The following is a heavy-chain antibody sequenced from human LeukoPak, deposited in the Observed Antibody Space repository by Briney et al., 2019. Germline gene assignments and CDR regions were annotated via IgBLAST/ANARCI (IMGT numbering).Heavy chain of an antibody. CDR1: GGSISSSSSY. D-gene: IGHD3-22*01. V-gene: IGHV4-39*02. CDR3: ARDVDYYDSSGYIFDY. Sequence: SETLSLTCSVSGGSISSSSSYWGWLRQPPGKGLEWIGSIYYSGSSFDNPALKSRVTISVDTSKNHFSLKLSSVTAADTAVYYCARDVDYYDSSGYIFDYWGQGTLVTVSS. J-gene: IGHJ4*02. CDR2: IYYSGSS.